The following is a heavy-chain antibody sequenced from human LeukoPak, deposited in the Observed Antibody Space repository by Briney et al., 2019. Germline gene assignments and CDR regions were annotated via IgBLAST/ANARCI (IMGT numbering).Heavy chain of an antibody. Sequence: GGSLRLSCAASGFTFSSSAMSWVRQAPGKGLEWVSAISNNGGYTYYADSVQGRFTISRDNSKSTLCLQMNSLRAEDTAVYYCARGSGSYYYLDYWGQGTLVTVSS. J-gene: IGHJ4*02. D-gene: IGHD1-26*01. CDR2: ISNNGGYT. V-gene: IGHV3-23*01. CDR3: ARGSGSYYYLDY. CDR1: GFTFSSSA.